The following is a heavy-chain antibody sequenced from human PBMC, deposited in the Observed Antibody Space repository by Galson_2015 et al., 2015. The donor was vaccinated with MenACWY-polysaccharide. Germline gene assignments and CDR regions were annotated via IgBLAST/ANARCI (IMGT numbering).Heavy chain of an antibody. Sequence: SLRLSCAASGFTFSNYWMSWVRQAPGKGLEWVANIKQDGSAEYYVDSVRVRFTISRDNAKNSVYLKMSSLRAEDTAVYYCARDNWDDYWGQGTLVTVSS. CDR2: IKQDGSAE. CDR1: GFTFSNYW. V-gene: IGHV3-7*01. J-gene: IGHJ4*02. D-gene: IGHD7-27*01. CDR3: ARDNWDDY.